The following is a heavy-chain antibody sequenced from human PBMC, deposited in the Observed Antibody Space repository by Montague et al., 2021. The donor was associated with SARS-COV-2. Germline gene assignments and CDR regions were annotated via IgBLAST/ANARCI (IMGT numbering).Heavy chain of an antibody. D-gene: IGHD4/OR15-4a*01. CDR3: ARVISAVAGANFYFDY. CDR2: SDHSGIT. Sequence: SETLSLTCTVSGGSISSVSYWGWLRHPPGKVLEWIGTSDHSGITYNTPPLKSRVTLSLDTSKNQFSLNLDSVTASDTAMYYCARVISAVAGANFYFDYWGQGTLVTVSS. V-gene: IGHV4-38-2*02. J-gene: IGHJ4*02. CDR1: GGSISSVSY.